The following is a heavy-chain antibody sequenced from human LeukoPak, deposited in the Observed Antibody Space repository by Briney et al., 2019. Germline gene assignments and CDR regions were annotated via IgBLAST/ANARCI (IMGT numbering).Heavy chain of an antibody. V-gene: IGHV4-34*01. CDR1: GGSFSGYY. Sequence: SETLSFTCAVYGGSFSGYYWSWIRQPPGKGLEWIGEINHSGSTNYNPSLKSRVTISVDTSKNQLSLKLSSVTAADTAVYYCARGLYCSNTSCYAGLYYYGMDVWGQGTTVTVSS. D-gene: IGHD2-2*01. J-gene: IGHJ6*02. CDR3: ARGLYCSNTSCYAGLYYYGMDV. CDR2: INHSGST.